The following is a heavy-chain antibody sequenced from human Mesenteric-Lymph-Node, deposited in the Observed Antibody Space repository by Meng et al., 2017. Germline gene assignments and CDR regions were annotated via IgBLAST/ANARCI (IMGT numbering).Heavy chain of an antibody. CDR1: GGSISSGGYY. CDR3: ARGLIGDHLPNNYFDY. J-gene: IGHJ4*02. Sequence: LRLSCTVSGGSISSGGYYWSWIRQHPGKGLEWIGYIYYSGSTYYNPSLKSRVTISVDTSKNQFSLKLSSVTAADTAVYYCARGLIGDHLPNNYFDYWGQGTLVTVSS. D-gene: IGHD2-21*02. V-gene: IGHV4-31*03. CDR2: IYYSGST.